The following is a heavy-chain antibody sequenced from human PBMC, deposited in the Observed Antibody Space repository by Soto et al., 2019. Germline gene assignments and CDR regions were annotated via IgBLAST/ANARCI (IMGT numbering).Heavy chain of an antibody. CDR2: ISGDNVNR. CDR1: GYNLREYG. Sequence: QVHLVQSGVEVKKPGASVKVSCTAHGYNLREYGVSWLRQVPGQGFEWMGWISGDNVNRRSSQRFQDRLTMTTDTSTNTASMELRSLRSDYTAVYFCGREGQQLAQEQYFQFNGVDVWGQGPSVTFSS. J-gene: IGHJ6*02. D-gene: IGHD6-13*01. CDR3: GREGQQLAQEQYFQFNGVDV. V-gene: IGHV1-18*01.